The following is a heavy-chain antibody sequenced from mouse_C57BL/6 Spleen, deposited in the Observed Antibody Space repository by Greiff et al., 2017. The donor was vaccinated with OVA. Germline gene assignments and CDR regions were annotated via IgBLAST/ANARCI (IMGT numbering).Heavy chain of an antibody. CDR3: ERFIRDFDV. V-gene: IGHV1-69*01. D-gene: IGHD1-1*01. J-gene: IGHJ1*03. Sequence: QVQLQQPGAELVMPGASVKLSCKASGYTFTSYWMHWVKQRPGQGLEWIGEIDPSDSSINYNQKFKGKSTLTVDKPSSTAYMQLSSLTAEDSAVYYCERFIRDFDVWGTGTTVTVSS. CDR1: GYTFTSYW. CDR2: IDPSDSSI.